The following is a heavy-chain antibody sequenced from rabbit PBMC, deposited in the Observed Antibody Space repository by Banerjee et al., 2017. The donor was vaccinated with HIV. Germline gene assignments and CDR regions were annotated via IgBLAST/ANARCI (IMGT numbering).Heavy chain of an antibody. V-gene: IGHV1S40*01. CDR1: GLDFSGDSY. Sequence: QSLEESGGDLVKPGGTLTLTCKASGLDFSGDSYDSYMCWVRQAPGKGLEWIACIDIGSSGFTYFASWAKGRFTISKTSSTTVTLQMTSLTAADMATYFCARDTSSSFSSYGMDLWGPGTQVTVS. J-gene: IGHJ6*01. CDR2: IDIGSSGFT. CDR3: ARDTSSSFSSYGMDL. D-gene: IGHD1-1*01.